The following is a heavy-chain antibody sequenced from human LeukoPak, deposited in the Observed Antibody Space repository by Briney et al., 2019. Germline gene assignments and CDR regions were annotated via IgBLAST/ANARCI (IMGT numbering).Heavy chain of an antibody. CDR1: GGSFSGYY. D-gene: IGHD6-13*01. CDR3: ARGRYSSSWPFDY. CDR2: INHSGST. V-gene: IGHV4-34*01. Sequence: SETLSLTCAVYGGSFSGYYWSWIRRPPGKGLEWIGEINHSGSTNYNPSLKSRVTISVDTSKNQFSLKLSSVTAADTAVYYCARGRYSSSWPFDYWGQGTLVTVSS. J-gene: IGHJ4*02.